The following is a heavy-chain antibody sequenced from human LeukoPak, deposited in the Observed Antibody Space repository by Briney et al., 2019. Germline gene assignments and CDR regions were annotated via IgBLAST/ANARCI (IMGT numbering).Heavy chain of an antibody. CDR2: ISRSGEST. CDR3: AKDYAVGSIDY. CDR1: GFTFSSYS. Sequence: GGSLRLSCAASGFTFSSYSMNWVRQAPGKGLEWVSSISRSGESTFYADSVRGRFTISRDNFKNTVSLQMESLRAEDTALYYCAKDYAVGSIDYWGQGTLVTVSS. J-gene: IGHJ4*02. V-gene: IGHV3-23*01. D-gene: IGHD3-16*01.